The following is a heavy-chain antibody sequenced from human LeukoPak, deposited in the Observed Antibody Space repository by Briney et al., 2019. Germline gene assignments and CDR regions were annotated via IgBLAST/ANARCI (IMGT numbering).Heavy chain of an antibody. J-gene: IGHJ6*02. CDR2: ISYDGSNK. D-gene: IGHD4-17*01. V-gene: IGHV3-30-3*01. CDR3: AREGASMATVTYYYYGMDV. Sequence: PGRSLRLSCAASGFTFSSYAMHWVRQAPGKGLEWVAVISYDGSNKYYADSVNGRFTISRDNSKNTLYLQMNSLRAEDTAVYYCAREGASMATVTYYYYGMDVWGQGTTVTVSS. CDR1: GFTFSSYA.